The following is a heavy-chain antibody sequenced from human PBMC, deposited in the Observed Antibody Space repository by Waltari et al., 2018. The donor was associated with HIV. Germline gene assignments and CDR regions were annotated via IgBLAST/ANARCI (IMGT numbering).Heavy chain of an antibody. CDR3: AKTVPTVTSIFEGFDV. V-gene: IGHV3-23*01. J-gene: IGHJ3*01. D-gene: IGHD4-17*01. Sequence: QLLESGGGLVQPGGSLRLSWVASGFTFNKFAMNWVRQAPGQGLEWLSSISGSGGNKYYADSVKGRISISRENSKNTVYLQINSLRVDDTAIYYCAKTVPTVTSIFEGFDVWGQGAMVTVSS. CDR1: GFTFNKFA. CDR2: ISGSGGNK.